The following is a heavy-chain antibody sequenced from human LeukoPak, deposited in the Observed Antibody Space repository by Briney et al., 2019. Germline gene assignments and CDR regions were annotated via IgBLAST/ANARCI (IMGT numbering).Heavy chain of an antibody. Sequence: PGGSLRLSCAASGFTFSNYYMSWIRQAPGKGLEWVSYISGSSGSTNYADSVMGRFTISRDNGKNSLYLQMNSLRAEDTAVYYCARVGYYDSSGYYSYWGQGTLVTVSS. CDR3: ARVGYYDSSGYYSY. CDR2: ISGSSGST. V-gene: IGHV3-11*06. J-gene: IGHJ4*02. CDR1: GFTFSNYY. D-gene: IGHD3-22*01.